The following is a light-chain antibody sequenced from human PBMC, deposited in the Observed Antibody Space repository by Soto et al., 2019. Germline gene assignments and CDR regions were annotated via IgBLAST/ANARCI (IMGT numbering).Light chain of an antibody. V-gene: IGLV1-51*01. J-gene: IGLJ2*01. CDR3: ATGDSKLSAVV. CDR2: DNS. CDR1: SSNIGDNF. Sequence: QSVLTHPPSMSAAPGQKVPISCSGSSSNIGDNFVSWYQHLPGTAPKLLIFDNSQRPSEIPDRFFGSKSGTIATLAITGPQTGDEAVYYCATGDSKLSAVVCGGGTKVTVL.